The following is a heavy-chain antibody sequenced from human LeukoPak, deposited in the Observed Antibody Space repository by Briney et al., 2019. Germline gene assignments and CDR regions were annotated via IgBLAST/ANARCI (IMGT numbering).Heavy chain of an antibody. CDR1: GYTFTRYA. Sequence: ASVKVSCKASGYTFTRYALNWLRQAPGQGLEWMGWINPNTGNPTYAQAFTGRFVFSLDTSVSTAYLQISSLNTEDTAVYYCAIDQPVAGVSNFDSWGQGTLVTVSS. V-gene: IGHV7-4-1*02. CDR3: AIDQPVAGVSNFDS. J-gene: IGHJ4*02. D-gene: IGHD6-19*01. CDR2: INPNTGNP.